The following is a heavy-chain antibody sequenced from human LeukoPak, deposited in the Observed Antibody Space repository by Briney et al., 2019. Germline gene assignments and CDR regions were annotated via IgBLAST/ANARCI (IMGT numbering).Heavy chain of an antibody. Sequence: SETLSLTCTVSGGSISSGDYYWSWIRQPPWKGLEWIGYIYYSGSTYYNPSLKSRVTISVDTSKNQFSLKLSSVTAADTAVYSCASHSQVVSPFDYWGQGTLVTVSS. V-gene: IGHV4-30-4*01. J-gene: IGHJ4*02. CDR1: GGSISSGDYY. CDR3: ASHSQVVSPFDY. CDR2: IYYSGST. D-gene: IGHD3-22*01.